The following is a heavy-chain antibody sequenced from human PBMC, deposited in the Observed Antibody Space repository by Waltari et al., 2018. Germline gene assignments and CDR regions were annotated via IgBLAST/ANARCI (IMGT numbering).Heavy chain of an antibody. CDR2: IYYSGST. CDR1: GGSISSSSYY. D-gene: IGHD1-26*01. V-gene: IGHV4-39*01. J-gene: IGHJ3*02. CDR3: ARRTSYYAFDI. Sequence: TVSGGSISSSSYYWGWISQPPGKGLEWIGSIYYSGSTYYNPSLKSRVTISVDTSKNQFYLKLSSVTAADTAVYYCARRTSYYAFDIWGQGTMVTVSS.